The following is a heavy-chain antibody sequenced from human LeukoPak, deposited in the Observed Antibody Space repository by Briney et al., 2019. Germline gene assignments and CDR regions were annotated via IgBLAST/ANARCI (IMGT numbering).Heavy chain of an antibody. CDR1: GGSFSGYY. D-gene: IGHD6-6*01. CDR3: ARGRIGHSSSSLLPYYYYYFMDV. CDR2: INHSGST. V-gene: IGHV4-34*01. J-gene: IGHJ6*03. Sequence: SETLSLTCAVYGGSFSGYYWSWIRQPPGKGLEWIGEINHSGSTNYNPSLKSRVTISVDTSKNQFSLKLSTVTAADTAVYYCARGRIGHSSSSLLPYYYYYFMDVWGKGTTVTVSS.